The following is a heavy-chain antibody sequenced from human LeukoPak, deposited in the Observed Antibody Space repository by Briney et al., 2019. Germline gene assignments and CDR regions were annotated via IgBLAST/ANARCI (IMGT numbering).Heavy chain of an antibody. CDR2: ISGGSSTI. J-gene: IGHJ5*02. CDR1: GFTLSSYS. D-gene: IGHD3-10*01. CDR3: WHPMIQGAVS. Sequence: GGSLRLSCAASGFTLSSYSMNWVRQAPGKGLEWVSYISGGSSTIYNADSVKGRFTISRGNAKNLLYLLMDTLRAEDTAVYYCWHPMIQGAVSWGQGTLVTVSS. V-gene: IGHV3-48*01.